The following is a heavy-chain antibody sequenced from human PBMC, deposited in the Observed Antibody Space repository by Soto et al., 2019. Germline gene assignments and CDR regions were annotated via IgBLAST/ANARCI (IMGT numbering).Heavy chain of an antibody. J-gene: IGHJ5*02. D-gene: IGHD3-9*01. CDR2: IVVGSGNT. CDR3: AAFDPGPMGFDP. V-gene: IGHV1-58*01. CDR1: GFTFSSYA. Sequence: SVKVSCKASGFTFSSYAVQWVRQDRGQRLEWIGKIVVGSGNTNYAQKFQERVTITRDMSTSTAYMELSSLRSEDTAFYYCAAFDPGPMGFDPWGQGTLVTVSS.